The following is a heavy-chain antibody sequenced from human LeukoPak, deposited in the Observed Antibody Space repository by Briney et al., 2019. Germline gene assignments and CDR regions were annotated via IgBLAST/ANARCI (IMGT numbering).Heavy chain of an antibody. CDR2: ISSSSSYI. J-gene: IGHJ4*02. D-gene: IGHD3-22*01. CDR3: ASFFIPPDYYDSSGYGLDY. V-gene: IGHV3-21*01. CDR1: GSTFSSYS. Sequence: GGSLRLSCAASGSTFSSYSMNWLRQAPGKGLEWVSSISSSSSYIYYADSVKRRFHISRDNAKNSLYLQMNSLRAEDTAVYYCASFFIPPDYYDSSGYGLDYWGQGTLVTVSS.